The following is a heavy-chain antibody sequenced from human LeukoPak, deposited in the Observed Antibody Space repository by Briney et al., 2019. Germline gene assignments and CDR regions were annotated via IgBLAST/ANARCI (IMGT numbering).Heavy chain of an antibody. CDR2: INSDGSTI. CDR3: ARDGGYSSSWYFIDY. CDR1: GFTFSTNW. J-gene: IGHJ4*02. D-gene: IGHD6-13*01. V-gene: IGHV3-74*03. Sequence: PGGSLRLSCAASGFTFSTNWMNWVRQAPGKGPMWVSRINSDGSTITYADSVKGRFTISRDNAKNTLYLQMNSLRAEDTAVYYCARDGGYSSSWYFIDYWGQGTLVTVSS.